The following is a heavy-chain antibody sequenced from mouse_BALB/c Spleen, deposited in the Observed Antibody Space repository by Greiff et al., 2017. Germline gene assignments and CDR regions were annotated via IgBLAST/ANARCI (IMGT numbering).Heavy chain of an antibody. Sequence: EVQLQQSGPELVKPGASVKISCKASGYSFTGYYMHWVKQSHVKSLEWIGRINPYNGATSYNQNFKDKASLTVDKSSSTAYMELHSLTSEDSAVYYCARSKGDLYGSSYYFDYWGQGTTLTVSS. D-gene: IGHD1-1*01. CDR2: INPYNGAT. CDR1: GYSFTGYY. CDR3: ARSKGDLYGSSYYFDY. J-gene: IGHJ2*01. V-gene: IGHV1-26*01.